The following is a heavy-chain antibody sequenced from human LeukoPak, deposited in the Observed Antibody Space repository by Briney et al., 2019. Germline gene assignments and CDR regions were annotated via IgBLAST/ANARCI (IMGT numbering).Heavy chain of an antibody. CDR3: ARDRHKYNYDSGGYPPY. J-gene: IGHJ4*02. D-gene: IGHD3-22*01. Sequence: GGSLRLSCAASGFTFSDYYMSWIRQAPGKGLEWVSYISSSGSTIYYADSVKGRFTISRDNARNSLYLQMNTLRAEDTAVYYCARDRHKYNYDSGGYPPYWGQGTLVTVSS. CDR2: ISSSGSTI. CDR1: GFTFSDYY. V-gene: IGHV3-11*04.